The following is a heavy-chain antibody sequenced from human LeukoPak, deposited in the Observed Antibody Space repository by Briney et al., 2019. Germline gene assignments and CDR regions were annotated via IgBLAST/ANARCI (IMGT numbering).Heavy chain of an antibody. CDR1: GDSVSINSAA. CDR2: TYYRSKWYN. Sequence: SQTLSLTFAISGDSVSINSAAWNWIRQSPSRGLEWLGSTYYRSKWYNDYAVSVKSRITINPDTSKPHFSLQLNSVTPADTALYYCARGPFYCSGGSCYWDYWGQGTLVTVSS. J-gene: IGHJ4*02. CDR3: ARGPFYCSGGSCYWDY. V-gene: IGHV6-1*01. D-gene: IGHD2-15*01.